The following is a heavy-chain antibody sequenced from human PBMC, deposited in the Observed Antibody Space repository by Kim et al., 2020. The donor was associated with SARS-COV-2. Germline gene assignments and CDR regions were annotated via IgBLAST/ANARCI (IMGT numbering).Heavy chain of an antibody. Sequence: NKYYAHSEKGRLTISRDNSKNTLYLQMNSLRAEDTAVYYCAKEGSLSFDYWGQGTLVTVSS. J-gene: IGHJ4*02. D-gene: IGHD3-10*01. CDR2: NK. CDR3: AKEGSLSFDY. V-gene: IGHV3-30*02.